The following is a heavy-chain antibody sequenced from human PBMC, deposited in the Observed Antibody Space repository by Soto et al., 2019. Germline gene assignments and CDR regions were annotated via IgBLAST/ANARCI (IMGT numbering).Heavy chain of an antibody. CDR3: ARGPRWFDP. V-gene: IGHV4-34*01. J-gene: IGHJ5*02. CDR1: GGSFSGYY. Sequence: QVQLQQWGAGLLKPSETLSLTCAVYGGSFSGYYWSWIRQPPGKGLEWIGEINHSGSTNYNPSLKSRVTIAVDTSKNQCPLKLSSVTAADTAVYYCARGPRWFDPWGQGTLVTVSS. CDR2: INHSGST.